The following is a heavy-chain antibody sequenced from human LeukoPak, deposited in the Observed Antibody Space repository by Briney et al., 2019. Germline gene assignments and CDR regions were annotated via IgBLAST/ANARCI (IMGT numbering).Heavy chain of an antibody. J-gene: IGHJ5*02. Sequence: PGGSLRLSCAASGFTFSSYAMHWVRQAPGKGLEWVAVISYDGSNKYYADSVKGRFTISRDNSKNTLYLQMNSLRAEDTAVYYCARNGLAYCGGDCYTSWWFDPWGQGTLVTVPS. CDR1: GFTFSSYA. CDR2: ISYDGSNK. V-gene: IGHV3-30*04. CDR3: ARNGLAYCGGDCYTSWWFDP. D-gene: IGHD2-21*02.